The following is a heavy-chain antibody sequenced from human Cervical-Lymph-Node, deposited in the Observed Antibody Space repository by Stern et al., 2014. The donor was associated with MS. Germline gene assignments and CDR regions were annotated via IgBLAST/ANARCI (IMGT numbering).Heavy chain of an antibody. V-gene: IGHV1-69*01. CDR1: GGTFSTYA. CDR2: IIPIFGTA. D-gene: IGHD3-16*01. Sequence: VQLVESGAEVKKPGSSVKVSCKASGGTFSTYAISWVRQAPGQGLEWMGGIIPIFGTANYAQKCQGRVTITADESTSTAYMELSSLRSEDTAVYYCAREKGDSDVFDIWGQGTMVTVSS. J-gene: IGHJ3*02. CDR3: AREKGDSDVFDI.